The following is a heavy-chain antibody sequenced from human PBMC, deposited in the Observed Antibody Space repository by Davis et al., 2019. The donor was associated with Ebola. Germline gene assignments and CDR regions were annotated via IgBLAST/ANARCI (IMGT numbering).Heavy chain of an antibody. V-gene: IGHV4-34*01. CDR2: ISQSGST. CDR3: ARAYSSGWYPWGDY. Sequence: ESLKISCAASGFTFSSYAMSWIRQPPGKGLEWIGEISQSGSTNYNPSLKSRVTISVDKSKNQFSLKLSSVTAADTAVYYCARAYSSGWYPWGDYWGQGTLVTVSS. CDR1: GFTFSSYA. J-gene: IGHJ4*02. D-gene: IGHD6-19*01.